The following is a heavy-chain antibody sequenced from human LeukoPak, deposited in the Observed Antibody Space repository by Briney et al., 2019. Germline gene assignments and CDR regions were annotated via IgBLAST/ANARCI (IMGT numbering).Heavy chain of an antibody. CDR2: IRYDGSNK. J-gene: IGHJ6*02. CDR3: AKDPFSYCSSTSCFYGMDV. V-gene: IGHV3-30*02. Sequence: SGGSLRLSCAASGFTFSSYGMHWVRQAPGKGLEWVAFIRYDGSNKYYADSVKGRFTISRDNSKNTLYLQMNSLRAEDTAVYYCAKDPFSYCSSTSCFYGMDVWGQGTTVTVSS. D-gene: IGHD2-2*01. CDR1: GFTFSSYG.